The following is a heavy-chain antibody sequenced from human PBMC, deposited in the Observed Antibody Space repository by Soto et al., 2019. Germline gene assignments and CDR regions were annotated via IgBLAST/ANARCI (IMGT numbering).Heavy chain of an antibody. CDR2: ISSSGSTI. CDR3: ARLRYFDSRAYDY. V-gene: IGHV3-11*01. CDR1: GFTFSDYY. D-gene: IGHD3-9*01. J-gene: IGHJ4*02. Sequence: GGSLRLSCAASGFTFSDYYMSWIRQAPGKGLEWVSYISSSGSTIYYADSVKGRFTISRDNAKNSLYLQMNSLRAEDTAVYYCARLRYFDSRAYDYWGQGTLVTVSS.